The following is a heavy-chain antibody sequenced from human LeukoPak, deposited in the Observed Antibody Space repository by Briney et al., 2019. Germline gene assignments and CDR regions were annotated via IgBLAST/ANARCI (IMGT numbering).Heavy chain of an antibody. J-gene: IGHJ4*01. V-gene: IGHV3-15*01. CDR2: IKSKTDGATT. CDR3: TASGGSSRFDY. CDR1: GFTCTNAW. Sequence: GGSLRLSCAASGFTCTNAWMTWVRQAPGKGLEWVGRIKSKTDGATTDYAAPVKGRFTISRDDSKNTLYLQMNSLKTEDTAVYYCTASGGSSRFDYWGHRTLVTVSS. D-gene: IGHD1-26*01.